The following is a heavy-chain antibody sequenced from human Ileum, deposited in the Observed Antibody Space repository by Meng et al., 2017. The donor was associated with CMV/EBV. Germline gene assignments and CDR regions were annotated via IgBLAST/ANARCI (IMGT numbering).Heavy chain of an antibody. CDR3: VRDYDCSNGLCYDY. D-gene: IGHD2-8*01. J-gene: IGHJ4*02. Sequence: EWEVGASGGGRVNPGESLRLSFAASGFNFGGYSMNWVRQAPGKGLEWVSSISTASRYIYYADSVKGRFTISRDDAKNSLYLQMNSLRAEDTAVYHCVRDYDCSNGLCYDYWGQGTLVTVSS. V-gene: IGHV3-21*01. CDR2: ISTASRYI. CDR1: GFNFGGYS.